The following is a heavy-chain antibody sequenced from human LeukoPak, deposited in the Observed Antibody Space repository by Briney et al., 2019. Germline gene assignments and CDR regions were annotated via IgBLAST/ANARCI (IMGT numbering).Heavy chain of an antibody. Sequence: GGSLRLSCAASGFTFSSYGMHWVRQAPGKGLEWVAVIWYDGSNKYYADSVKGRFTISRDNSKNTLYLQMNSLRAEDTAAYYCARKDYGDYYFDYWGQGTLVTVSS. D-gene: IGHD4-17*01. CDR1: GFTFSSYG. CDR2: IWYDGSNK. V-gene: IGHV3-33*01. J-gene: IGHJ4*02. CDR3: ARKDYGDYYFDY.